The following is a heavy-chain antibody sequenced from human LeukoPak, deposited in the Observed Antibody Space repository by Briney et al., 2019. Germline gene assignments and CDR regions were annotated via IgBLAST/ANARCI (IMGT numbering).Heavy chain of an antibody. Sequence: GGSLRLSCAASGFTFSSYEMNWVRQAPGKGLEWVSYISSGGRTILYADSVEGRFTISRDNAKKSVFLQMNGPRAEDTAVYYCARVVDTGYDSDYWGLGTLVTVSS. CDR1: GFTFSSYE. CDR3: ARVVDTGYDSDY. D-gene: IGHD5-12*01. CDR2: ISSGGRTI. J-gene: IGHJ4*02. V-gene: IGHV3-48*03.